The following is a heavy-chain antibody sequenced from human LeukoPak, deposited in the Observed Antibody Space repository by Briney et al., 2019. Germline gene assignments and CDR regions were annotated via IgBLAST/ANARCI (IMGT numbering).Heavy chain of an antibody. Sequence: PGGSLRLSCAASGFTFSSYAMGWVRQAPGKGLEWVSAISGSGDSTYYADSVKGRFTISRDNSKNTLFLQMNSLRAEDAAVYYCAQGTWFGDYPVPFDSWGQGTLVAVSS. D-gene: IGHD3-10*01. V-gene: IGHV3-23*01. J-gene: IGHJ4*02. CDR1: GFTFSSYA. CDR2: ISGSGDST. CDR3: AQGTWFGDYPVPFDS.